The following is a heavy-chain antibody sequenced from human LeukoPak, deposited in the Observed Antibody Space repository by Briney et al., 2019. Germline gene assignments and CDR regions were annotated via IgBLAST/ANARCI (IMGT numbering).Heavy chain of an antibody. D-gene: IGHD6-13*01. CDR3: ARSYSSTWDDAFDI. J-gene: IGHJ3*02. Sequence: GGSLRLSCAASGFTVSSNYMSWVRQAPGKGLEWVSVIYSGGSTYYADSVKGRFTISRDNSKNTLYLQMNSLRAEDTAVYYCARSYSSTWDDAFDIWGQGTMVTVSS. V-gene: IGHV3-53*01. CDR2: IYSGGST. CDR1: GFTVSSNY.